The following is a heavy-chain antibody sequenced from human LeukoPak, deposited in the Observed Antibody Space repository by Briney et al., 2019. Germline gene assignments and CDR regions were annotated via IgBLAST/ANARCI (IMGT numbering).Heavy chain of an antibody. CDR3: ARRAGAYSHPYDY. Sequence: GGSLRLSCAASGFTFNSYSMNWVRQAPGKGLEWVSYISSSSNTIYYADSVKGRFTISRDNAKNSLYLQMNSLRAEDTAVYYCARRAGAYSHPYDYWGQGTLVTVSS. D-gene: IGHD4/OR15-4a*01. J-gene: IGHJ4*02. CDR2: ISSSSNTI. CDR1: GFTFNSYS. V-gene: IGHV3-48*01.